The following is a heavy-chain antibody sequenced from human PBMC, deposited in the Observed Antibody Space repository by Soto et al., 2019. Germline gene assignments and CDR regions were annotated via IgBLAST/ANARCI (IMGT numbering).Heavy chain of an antibody. J-gene: IGHJ5*01. CDR2: LIPIMNIT. V-gene: IGHV1-69*02. CDR1: GGTFSSYT. Sequence: QVQQVRSGAEVKKPGSSVKVPCKASGGTFSSYTISWVRHAPGQGREWMARLIPIMNITNCAQKFQDRVTLTADKSTNTDYIELRSPTSEDTAGYSCARLRMRPRPLPRYSFGSWSQGVLVTVSS. CDR3: ARLRMRPRPLPRYSFGS. D-gene: IGHD2-15*01.